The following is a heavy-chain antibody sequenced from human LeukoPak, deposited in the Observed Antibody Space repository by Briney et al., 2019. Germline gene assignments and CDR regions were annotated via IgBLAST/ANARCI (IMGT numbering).Heavy chain of an antibody. Sequence: PGGSLRLSCVASGFIVSSTYMNWVRQAPGKGLEWVSIIYNDGTIYYADSVKGRFTISRDNSNNTVYLQMNSLRADDTAFYYCARGEGWLQLAYWGQGTLVTVSP. CDR3: ARGEGWLQLAY. V-gene: IGHV3-53*01. CDR2: IYNDGTI. J-gene: IGHJ4*02. D-gene: IGHD5-24*01. CDR1: GFIVSSTY.